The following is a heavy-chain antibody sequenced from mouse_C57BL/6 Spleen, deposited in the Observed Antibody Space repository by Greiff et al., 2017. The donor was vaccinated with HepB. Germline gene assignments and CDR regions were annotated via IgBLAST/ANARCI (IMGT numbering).Heavy chain of an antibody. Sequence: EVKLVESGGGLVKPGGSLKLSCEASGFTFSSYAMSWVRQTPEKRLEWVATISDGGSYTYYPDNVKGRFTMARDNAKNNLYLQMSHLKSEDTAMYSCARDDWDVHYFDFWGTGTTVTVSS. CDR1: GFTFSSYA. D-gene: IGHD4-1*01. J-gene: IGHJ1*03. CDR3: ARDDWDVHYFDF. CDR2: ISDGGSYT. V-gene: IGHV5-4*01.